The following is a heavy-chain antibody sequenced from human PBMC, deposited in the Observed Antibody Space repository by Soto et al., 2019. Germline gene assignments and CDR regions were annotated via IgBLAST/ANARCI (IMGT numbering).Heavy chain of an antibody. Sequence: LTCIVSGGSISSYYWSWIRQPPGKGLEWIGDIYYSGSTNYNPSLKSRVTISLDTSKIQFSLKLSSVTAADTAVYYCASFSSSDYVSFDYWPQGTLVTVSS. CDR3: ASFSSSDYVSFDY. D-gene: IGHD6-6*01. CDR1: GGSISSYY. J-gene: IGHJ4*02. V-gene: IGHV4-59*01. CDR2: IYYSGST.